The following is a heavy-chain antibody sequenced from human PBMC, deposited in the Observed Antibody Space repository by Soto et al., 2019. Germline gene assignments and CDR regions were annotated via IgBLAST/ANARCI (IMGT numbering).Heavy chain of an antibody. J-gene: IGHJ4*02. CDR2: ISYDGSNK. CDR3: ARGRNMYYFDY. CDR1: GFTFSSYA. D-gene: IGHD3-10*01. V-gene: IGHV3-30-3*01. Sequence: GGSLRLSCAASGFTFSSYAMHWVRQAPGKGLEWVAVISYDGSNKYYADSVKGRFTISRDNSKNTLYLQMNSPRAEDTAVYYCARGRNMYYFDYWGQGTLVTVSS.